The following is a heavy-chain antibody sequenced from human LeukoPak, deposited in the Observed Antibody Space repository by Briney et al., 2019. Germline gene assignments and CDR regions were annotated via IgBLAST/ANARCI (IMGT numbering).Heavy chain of an antibody. Sequence: SETLSLTCTVSGGSISSGSYYWSWIRQPAGKGLEWIGRIYTSGSTNYNPSLKSRVTISVDTSKNQFSLKLSSVTAADTAVYYCARDEFGDFQGFDYWGQGTLVTVSS. V-gene: IGHV4-61*02. CDR1: GGSISSGSYY. D-gene: IGHD4-17*01. J-gene: IGHJ4*02. CDR2: IYTSGST. CDR3: ARDEFGDFQGFDY.